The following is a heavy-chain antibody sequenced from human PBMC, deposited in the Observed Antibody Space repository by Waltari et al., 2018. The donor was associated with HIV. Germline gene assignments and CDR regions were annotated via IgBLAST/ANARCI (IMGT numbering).Heavy chain of an antibody. V-gene: IGHV3-49*04. CDR1: GFTFGDHA. Sequence: DVQLAESGGGLEQPGRSLRLSCTTSGFTFGDHAIHWVRQAPGKGLEWVGVIRGKGNGGTVEDAASVKGRFVISRDDSKRTAYLQMNSLKTEDTAVYYGCRSPRGYNYGYYYYMDVWGNGTTVTVSS. J-gene: IGHJ6*03. CDR3: CRSPRGYNYGYYYYMDV. D-gene: IGHD5-12*01. CDR2: IRGKGNGGTV.